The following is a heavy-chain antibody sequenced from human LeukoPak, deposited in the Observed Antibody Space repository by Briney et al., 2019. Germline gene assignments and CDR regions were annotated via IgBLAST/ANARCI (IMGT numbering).Heavy chain of an antibody. CDR2: ISGSGGST. D-gene: IGHD1-26*01. Sequence: GGSLRLSCAASGFTFSSYAMSWVRQAPGKGLEWVSAISGSGGSTYYADSVKGRFTISRDNSKNTLYLQMNSLRAEDTAVYYCAKDDGGSYYIYYYHMDVWGKGTTVTISS. J-gene: IGHJ6*03. V-gene: IGHV3-23*01. CDR1: GFTFSSYA. CDR3: AKDDGGSYYIYYYHMDV.